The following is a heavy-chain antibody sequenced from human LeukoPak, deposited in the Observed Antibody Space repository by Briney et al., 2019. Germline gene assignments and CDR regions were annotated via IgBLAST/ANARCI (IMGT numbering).Heavy chain of an antibody. V-gene: IGHV4-39*01. J-gene: IGHJ4*02. CDR2: IYYDGST. Sequence: SETLSLSCTVSGDSINSNDYYCGWIRQPPGKGLEWIGSIYYDGSTYYNASLRSRVTISVDTSKNQFSLQLSSVTAADTAMYYCARHIDWSPFDYWGQGTLVTVSS. CDR1: GDSINSNDYY. D-gene: IGHD3-9*01. CDR3: ARHIDWSPFDY.